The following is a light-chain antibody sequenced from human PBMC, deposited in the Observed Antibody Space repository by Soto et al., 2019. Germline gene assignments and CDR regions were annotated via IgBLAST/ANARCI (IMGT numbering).Light chain of an antibody. CDR1: SSNIGSNT. Sequence: QSVLTQPHSASGTPGQRVTISCSGSSSNIGSNTVNWYQQLPGTAPKLLIYSNNQRPSVVPDRFSGSKSGTSASLAISGLQSEDVAVYYCAAWDDSLNGPVFGGGTKVTVL. J-gene: IGLJ2*01. CDR3: AAWDDSLNGPV. V-gene: IGLV1-44*01. CDR2: SNN.